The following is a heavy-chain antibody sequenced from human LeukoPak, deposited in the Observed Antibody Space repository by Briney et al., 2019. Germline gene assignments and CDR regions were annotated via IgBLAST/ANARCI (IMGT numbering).Heavy chain of an antibody. CDR3: TRAPHRYSYGPMNY. Sequence: PGRSLRLSCTASGFPFGDYAMSWVRQAPGKGLEWVGFIRSKAYGGSTEYAASVKGRFTISRDDSKSIAYLQMNSLKTEDTAVYYCTRAPHRYSYGPMNYWGQGTLVTVSS. V-gene: IGHV3-49*04. J-gene: IGHJ4*02. D-gene: IGHD5-18*01. CDR1: GFPFGDYA. CDR2: IRSKAYGGST.